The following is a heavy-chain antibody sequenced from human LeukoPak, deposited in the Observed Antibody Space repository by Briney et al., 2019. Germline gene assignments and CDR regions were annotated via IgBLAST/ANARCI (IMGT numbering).Heavy chain of an antibody. V-gene: IGHV4-34*01. CDR1: GGSFSGYY. D-gene: IGHD3-3*01. Sequence: SETLSLTCAVYGGSFSGYYWSWLRQPPGKGLEWIGEINHSGSTNYNPSLKSRVTISVDTSKNQFSLKLSSVTAADTAVYYCARGPMSTIFGVANDAFDIWGQGTMVAVSS. J-gene: IGHJ3*02. CDR2: INHSGST. CDR3: ARGPMSTIFGVANDAFDI.